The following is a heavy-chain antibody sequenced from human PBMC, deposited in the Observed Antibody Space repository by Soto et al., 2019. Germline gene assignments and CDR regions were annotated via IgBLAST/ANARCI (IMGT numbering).Heavy chain of an antibody. V-gene: IGHV4-39*01. J-gene: IGHJ4*02. CDR3: ASLRLGELSLGGYFDY. Sequence: SETLSLTCTVSGGSISSSSYYWGWIRQPPGKGLEWIGSIYYSGSTYYNPSLKSRVTISVDTSKNQFSLKLSSVTAADTAVYYCASLRLGELSLGGYFDYWGQGTLVTSPQ. CDR2: IYYSGST. D-gene: IGHD3-16*02. CDR1: GGSISSSSYY.